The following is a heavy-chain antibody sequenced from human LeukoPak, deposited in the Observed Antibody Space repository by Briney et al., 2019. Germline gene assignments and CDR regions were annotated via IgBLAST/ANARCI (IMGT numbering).Heavy chain of an antibody. D-gene: IGHD6-6*01. CDR1: GFTFSSYG. CDR3: AKQPSVSYSSSSKSNWFDP. CDR2: ISYDGSNK. Sequence: EGSLRLSCAASGFTFSSYGMHWVRQAPGKGLEWVAVISYDGSNKYYADSVKGRFTISRDNSKNTLYLQMNSLRAEDTAVYYCAKQPSVSYSSSSKSNWFDPWGQGTLVTVSS. J-gene: IGHJ5*02. V-gene: IGHV3-30*18.